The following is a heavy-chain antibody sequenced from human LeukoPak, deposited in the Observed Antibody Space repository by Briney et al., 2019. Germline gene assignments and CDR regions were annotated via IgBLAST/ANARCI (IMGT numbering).Heavy chain of an antibody. CDR1: GGSISSSSYY. CDR3: ASPGRAYSSSWYYFDY. CDR2: IYYSGST. D-gene: IGHD6-13*01. J-gene: IGHJ4*02. Sequence: SETLSLTCTVSGGSISSSSYYWGWIRQPPGKGLEWIGSIYYSGSTYYNPSLKSRVSISVDTSKNQFSLKLSSVTAADTAVYYCASPGRAYSSSWYYFDYWGQGTLVTVSS. V-gene: IGHV4-39*07.